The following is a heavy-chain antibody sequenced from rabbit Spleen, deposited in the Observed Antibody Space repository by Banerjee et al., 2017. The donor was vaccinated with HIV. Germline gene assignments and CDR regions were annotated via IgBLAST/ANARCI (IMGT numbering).Heavy chain of an antibody. V-gene: IGHV1S45*01. CDR3: ARGSAAMTMVITGFYFNL. CDR2: IYGGSSGST. D-gene: IGHD2-1*01. J-gene: IGHJ4*01. Sequence: QEQLVESGGGLVKPEGSLKLSCTASGFSFSSGYWICWVRQATGKGLECIACIYGGSSGSTYYASWAKGRFTISKTSSTTVTLQMTSLTAADTATYFCARGSAAMTMVITGFYFNLWGPGTLVTVS. CDR1: GFSFSSGYW.